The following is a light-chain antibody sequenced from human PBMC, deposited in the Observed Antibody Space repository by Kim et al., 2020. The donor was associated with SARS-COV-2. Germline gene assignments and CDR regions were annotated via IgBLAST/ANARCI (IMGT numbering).Light chain of an antibody. Sequence: LSPGARATLTCRASQSVSSTYLAWYQQKPGQAPRLLIYGASSSATGIPDRFSGRGSVTDFTLTISRLEPEDFAVYYCQQYGSSLLFGQGTKVDIK. CDR1: QSVSSTY. CDR3: QQYGSSLL. CDR2: GAS. V-gene: IGKV3-20*01. J-gene: IGKJ1*01.